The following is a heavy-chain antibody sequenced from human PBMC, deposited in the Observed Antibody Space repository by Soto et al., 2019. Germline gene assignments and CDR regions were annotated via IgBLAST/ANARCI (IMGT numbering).Heavy chain of an antibody. D-gene: IGHD5-12*01. CDR1: GFSFSTW. J-gene: IGHJ4*02. V-gene: IGHV3-74*01. CDR3: TRGASGYGNFDY. CDR2: INGDGSSI. Sequence: EVQLVESGGGVVQPGGSLRLSCAASGFSFSTWMHWVRQAPGKGLEWLSRINGDGSSISYADSVKGRFTVSRENAKNTLYLQINSLTAEDTAVYYCTRGASGYGNFDYWGQGVLLTVSS.